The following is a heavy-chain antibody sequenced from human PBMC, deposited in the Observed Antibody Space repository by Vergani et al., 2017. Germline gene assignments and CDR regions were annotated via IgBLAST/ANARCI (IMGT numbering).Heavy chain of an antibody. Sequence: EVQLVESGGGVVRPGGSLRLSCAASGFTFDDYGMNWVRQAPGKGLEWVSYISSSSSTIYYADSVKGRFTISRDNAKNSLYLQMNSLRAEDTAVYYCARDAEFVYDSSGYYQTEYFDLWGRGTLVTVSS. J-gene: IGHJ2*01. CDR3: ARDAEFVYDSSGYYQTEYFDL. V-gene: IGHV3-48*01. D-gene: IGHD3-22*01. CDR1: GFTFDDYG. CDR2: ISSSSSTI.